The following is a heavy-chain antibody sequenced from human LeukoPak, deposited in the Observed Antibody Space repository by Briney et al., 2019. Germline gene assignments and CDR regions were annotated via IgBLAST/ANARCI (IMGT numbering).Heavy chain of an antibody. V-gene: IGHV3-11*06. Sequence: GGSLRLSCAASGFTFSDYYMSWIRQAPGKGLEWVSYISSSSSYTNYADSVKGRFTISRDNAKNSLYLQMNSLRAEDTAVYYCATYRTGYCSGGSCDAFDIWGQGTMVTVSS. J-gene: IGHJ3*02. CDR1: GFTFSDYY. CDR3: ATYRTGYCSGGSCDAFDI. D-gene: IGHD2-15*01. CDR2: ISSSSSYT.